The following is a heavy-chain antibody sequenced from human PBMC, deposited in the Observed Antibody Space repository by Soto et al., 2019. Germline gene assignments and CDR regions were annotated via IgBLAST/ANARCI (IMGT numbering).Heavy chain of an antibody. D-gene: IGHD5-18*01. CDR1: GFTFSSYA. Sequence: PVGSLRLSCAASGFTFSSYAMSWVRQAPGKGLEWVSAISGSGGSTYYADSVKGRFTISRDNSKNTLYLQMNSLRAEDTAVYYCAKVQGSGYSYGLGYYYYGMDVWGQGTTVTVSS. CDR3: AKVQGSGYSYGLGYYYYGMDV. V-gene: IGHV3-23*01. CDR2: ISGSGGST. J-gene: IGHJ6*02.